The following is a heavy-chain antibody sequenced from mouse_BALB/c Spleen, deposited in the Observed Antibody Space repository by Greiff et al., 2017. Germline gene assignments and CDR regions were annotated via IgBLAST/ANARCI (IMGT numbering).Heavy chain of an antibody. CDR2: IDPENGNT. CDR1: GFTFTDYY. J-gene: IGHJ4*01. D-gene: IGHD1-3*01. CDR3: ARTNNYAMDY. V-gene: IGHV14-1*02. Sequence: VQLQQSGAELVRPGALVKLSCKASGFTFTDYYMHWVKQRPEQGLEWIGWIDPENGNTKYDPKFQGKASITADTSSNTAYLQLSSLTSEDTAVYYGARTNNYAMDYWGQGTSVTVSS.